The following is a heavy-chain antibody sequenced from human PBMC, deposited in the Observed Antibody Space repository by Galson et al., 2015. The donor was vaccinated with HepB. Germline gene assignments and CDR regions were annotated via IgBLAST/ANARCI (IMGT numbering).Heavy chain of an antibody. Sequence: SLRLSCAASGFTXXXXAMSWVGQAPGKGLEWVSAISSSGGSTYYADSVKGRFTISRDNSKNTLYLQMNSLRAEDTAVYYCAKVRDATFDYWGQGTLVTVSS. CDR3: AKVRDATFDY. CDR1: GFTXXXXA. CDR2: ISSSGGST. J-gene: IGHJ4*02. V-gene: IGHV3-23*01.